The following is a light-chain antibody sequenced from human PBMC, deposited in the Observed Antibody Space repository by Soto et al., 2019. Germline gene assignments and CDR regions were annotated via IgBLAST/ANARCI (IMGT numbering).Light chain of an antibody. CDR2: AAS. CDR1: QSISSY. CDR3: QQSRT. V-gene: IGKV1-39*01. Sequence: DIQITHSPSSLSPAVRTKFTITCRASQSISSYLNWYQQKPGKAPKLLIYAASSLQSGVPSRFSGSGSGTDFYLTISSLQPEGFATYYCQQSRTFGQGTKVDIK. J-gene: IGKJ1*01.